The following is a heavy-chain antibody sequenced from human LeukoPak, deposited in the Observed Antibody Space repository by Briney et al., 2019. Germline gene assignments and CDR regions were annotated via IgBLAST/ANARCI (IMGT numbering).Heavy chain of an antibody. D-gene: IGHD1-14*01. Sequence: GGSLRLSCAASGFTFSSYAMSWVRQAPGKGLEWVSAISGSGGSTYYADSVKGRFTISRDNSKNTLYLQMNSLRAEDTALYYCARDRDERISDYWGQGTLVTVSS. CDR2: ISGSGGST. CDR1: GFTFSSYA. J-gene: IGHJ4*02. V-gene: IGHV3-23*01. CDR3: ARDRDERISDY.